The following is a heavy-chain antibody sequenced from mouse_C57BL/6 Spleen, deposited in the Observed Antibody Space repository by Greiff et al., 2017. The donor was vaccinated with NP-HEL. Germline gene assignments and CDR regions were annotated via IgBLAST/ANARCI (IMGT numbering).Heavy chain of an antibody. CDR2: IYPGDGDT. CDR1: GYAFSSYW. D-gene: IGHD2-2*01. CDR3: ARVGYGYDGSYWYFDV. Sequence: QVQLKESGAELVKPGASVKISCKASGYAFSSYWMNWVKQRPGKGLEWIGQIYPGDGDTNYNGKFKGKATLTADKSSSTAYMQLSSLTSEDSAVYFCARVGYGYDGSYWYFDVWGTGTTVTVSS. V-gene: IGHV1-80*01. J-gene: IGHJ1*03.